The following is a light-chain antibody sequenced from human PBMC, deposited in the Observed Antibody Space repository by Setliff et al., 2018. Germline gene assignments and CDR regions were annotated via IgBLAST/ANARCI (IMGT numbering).Light chain of an antibody. CDR3: GAWDRSLSVYV. CDR1: SSNIGNNY. V-gene: IGLV1-51*01. J-gene: IGLJ1*01. CDR2: DNN. Sequence: QSVLTQPPSVSAAPGQKVTISCSGSSSNIGNNYVSWYQQLPGAAPKLLIYDNNRPSGIPDRFSGSKSGTSATLGITGLQTGDEADYYCGAWDRSLSVYVFGTGTKVTGL.